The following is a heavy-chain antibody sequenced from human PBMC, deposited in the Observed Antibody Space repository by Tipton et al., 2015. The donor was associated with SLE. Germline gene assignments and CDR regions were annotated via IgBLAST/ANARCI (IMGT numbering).Heavy chain of an antibody. CDR3: ARAQRLVRWFDP. CDR2: IYYSGST. D-gene: IGHD6-13*01. Sequence: TLSLTCTVSGGSISSYYWSWIRQPPGQGLEWIGYIYYSGSTNYNPSLKSRVTISVDTSKNQFSLKLSSGTAADTAVYYCARAQRLVRWFDPWGQGTLVTVSS. J-gene: IGHJ5*02. V-gene: IGHV4-59*12. CDR1: GGSISSYY.